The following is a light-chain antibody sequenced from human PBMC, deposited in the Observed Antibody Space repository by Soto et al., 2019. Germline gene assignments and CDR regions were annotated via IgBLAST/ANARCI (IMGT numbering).Light chain of an antibody. CDR3: QQRSNWPWT. Sequence: EIVLTHSPATLSLSPGERATLSCRASQSVSSYLAWYQQKPGQAPRLLIYDASNRATGIPARFSGSGSGTDFTLTTSSLEPEDFAVYYCQQRSNWPWTFGQGTKV. CDR1: QSVSSY. V-gene: IGKV3-11*01. CDR2: DAS. J-gene: IGKJ1*01.